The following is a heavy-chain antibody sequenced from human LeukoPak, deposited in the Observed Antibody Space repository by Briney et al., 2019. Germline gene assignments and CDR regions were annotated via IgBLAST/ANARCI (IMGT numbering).Heavy chain of an antibody. CDR1: GFTFSSYS. D-gene: IGHD6-6*01. Sequence: GGSLRLSCAASGFTFSSYSMNWVRQAPGKGLEWVSSISSSSSYIYYADSVKGRFTISRDNAKNSLYLQMNSLRAEDTAVYYCARDHTEYSSSTFDYWGQGTLVTVSS. J-gene: IGHJ4*02. CDR3: ARDHTEYSSSTFDY. V-gene: IGHV3-21*01. CDR2: ISSSSSYI.